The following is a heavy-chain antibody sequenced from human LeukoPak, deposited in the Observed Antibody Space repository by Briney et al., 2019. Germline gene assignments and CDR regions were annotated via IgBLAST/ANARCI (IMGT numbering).Heavy chain of an antibody. D-gene: IGHD1-26*01. Sequence: SETLSLTCTVSGGSISSYYWSWIRQPPGKGLEWIRYIYYSGSTNYNPSLKSRVTISVDTSKNQFSLKLSSVTAADTAVYYCARAFPTIIAGVNWFDPWGQGTLVTVSS. V-gene: IGHV4-59*01. CDR1: GGSISSYY. CDR3: ARAFPTIIAGVNWFDP. CDR2: IYYSGST. J-gene: IGHJ5*02.